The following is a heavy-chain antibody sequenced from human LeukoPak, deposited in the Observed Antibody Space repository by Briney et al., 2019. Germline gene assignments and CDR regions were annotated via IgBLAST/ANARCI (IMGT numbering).Heavy chain of an antibody. Sequence: GGSLRLSCAASGFTFSSYAMHWVRQAPGKGLEWVAVISYDGSNKYYADSVKGRFTISRDNSKNTLYLQMNSLRAEDTAVYYCAKDSRARRGSGWYNWFDPWGQGTLVTVSS. CDR2: ISYDGSNK. CDR1: GFTFSSYA. V-gene: IGHV3-30*04. J-gene: IGHJ5*02. CDR3: AKDSRARRGSGWYNWFDP. D-gene: IGHD6-19*01.